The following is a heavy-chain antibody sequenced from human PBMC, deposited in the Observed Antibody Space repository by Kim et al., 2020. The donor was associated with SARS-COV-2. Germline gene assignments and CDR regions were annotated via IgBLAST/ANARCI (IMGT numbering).Heavy chain of an antibody. Sequence: STYYTPSLKSRVTISVDTSKNQFSLKLSSVTAADTAVYYCTLSPRYDTDYWGQGTLVTVSS. CDR2: ST. CDR3: TLSPRYDTDY. J-gene: IGHJ4*02. V-gene: IGHV4-39*01. D-gene: IGHD3-3*01.